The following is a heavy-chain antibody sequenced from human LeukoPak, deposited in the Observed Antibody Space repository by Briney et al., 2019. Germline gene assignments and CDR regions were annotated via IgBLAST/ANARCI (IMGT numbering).Heavy chain of an antibody. V-gene: IGHV3-53*01. D-gene: IGHD4-11*01. Sequence: PGGSLRLSCAASGFTVSSNYMSWVRQAPGKGLEWVSVIYSGGNTYYADSVKGRFTISRDNSKNTLYLQMNSLRAEDTAVYYCARTYDYSNYFDYWGQGTLVNVSS. CDR3: ARTYDYSNYFDY. CDR1: GFTVSSNY. CDR2: IYSGGNT. J-gene: IGHJ4*02.